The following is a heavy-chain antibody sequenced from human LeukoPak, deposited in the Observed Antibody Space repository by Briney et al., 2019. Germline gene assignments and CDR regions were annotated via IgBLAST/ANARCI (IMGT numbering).Heavy chain of an antibody. D-gene: IGHD1-26*01. CDR2: INWNGGST. Sequence: GGSLRLSCAASGFTFDDYGMSWVRQAPGKGLEWVSGINWNGGSTGYADSVKGRFTISRDNAKNSLYLQMNSLRAEDTALYYCARSPRATTPIYFDYWGQGTLVTVSS. J-gene: IGHJ4*02. CDR3: ARSPRATTPIYFDY. CDR1: GFTFDDYG. V-gene: IGHV3-20*04.